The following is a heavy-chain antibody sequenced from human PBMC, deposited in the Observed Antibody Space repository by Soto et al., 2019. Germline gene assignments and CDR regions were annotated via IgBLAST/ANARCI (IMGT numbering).Heavy chain of an antibody. CDR2: IYWTDDK. CDR3: AHAHLYRSSDYYFDK. CDR1: GFSLSTTGVG. V-gene: IGHV2-5*01. D-gene: IGHD2-2*01. Sequence: QITLKESGPALVKPTQTLTLTCTFSGFSLSTTGVGVGWIRQPPGKALEWLALIYWTDDKRYNPSLENRLTITKDSSRNQVVLTMTNMDPVDIGTYYCAHAHLYRSSDYYFDKWGQGTLVTVSS. J-gene: IGHJ4*02.